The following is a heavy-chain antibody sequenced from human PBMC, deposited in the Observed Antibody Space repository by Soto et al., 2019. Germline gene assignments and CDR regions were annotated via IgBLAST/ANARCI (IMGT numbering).Heavy chain of an antibody. CDR1: GGSISSGGYY. Sequence: SETLSLTCTVSGGSISSGGYYWSWIRQHPGKGLEWIGYIYYSGSTYYNPPLKSRVTISVDTSKNQFSLKLSSVTAADTAVYYCARDTMLRGIDPWGQGTLVTVSS. CDR3: ARDTMLRGIDP. J-gene: IGHJ5*02. D-gene: IGHD3-10*01. CDR2: IYYSGST. V-gene: IGHV4-31*03.